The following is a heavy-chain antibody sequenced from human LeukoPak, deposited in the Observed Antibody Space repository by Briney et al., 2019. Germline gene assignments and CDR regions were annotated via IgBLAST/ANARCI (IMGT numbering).Heavy chain of an antibody. Sequence: GGSLRLSCAASGFTVSSNYMSWVRQAPGKGLEWVSVIYSGGSTYYADSVKGRFTISRDNSKNTLYLQMNSLRAEDTAVYYCAGVRSEDYGMDVWGQGTTVTVSS. V-gene: IGHV3-66*01. CDR3: AGVRSEDYGMDV. J-gene: IGHJ6*02. CDR1: GFTVSSNY. CDR2: IYSGGST. D-gene: IGHD6-25*01.